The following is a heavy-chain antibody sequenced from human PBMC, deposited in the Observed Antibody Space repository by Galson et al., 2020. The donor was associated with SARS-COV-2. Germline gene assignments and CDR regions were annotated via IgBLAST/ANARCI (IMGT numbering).Heavy chain of an antibody. CDR2: IITIFGTA. V-gene: IGHV1-69*01. Sequence: KISCKASGGTFSSYAISWVRQAPGQGLEWMGGIITIFGTANYAQKFQGRVTFTADESTSTAYMELSSLRSEDTAVYYCARGEVLIYYYCGMDVWGQGTAVTVSS. CDR1: GGTFSSYA. CDR3: ARGEVLIYYYCGMDV. D-gene: IGHD1-26*01. J-gene: IGHJ6*02.